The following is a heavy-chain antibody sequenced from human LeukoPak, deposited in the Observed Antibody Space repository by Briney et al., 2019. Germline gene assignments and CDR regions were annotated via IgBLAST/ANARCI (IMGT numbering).Heavy chain of an antibody. Sequence: PSETLSLTCTVSGGSISSYYWSWIRQPPGKGLEWIGYIYYTGSTYYNPSLKSRVTISVDTSKNQFSLKLSSVTAADTAVYYCARDPGGSYPVDWGQGTLVTVSS. CDR1: GGSISSYY. V-gene: IGHV4-59*01. CDR2: IYYTGST. CDR3: ARDPGGSYPVD. D-gene: IGHD1-26*01. J-gene: IGHJ4*02.